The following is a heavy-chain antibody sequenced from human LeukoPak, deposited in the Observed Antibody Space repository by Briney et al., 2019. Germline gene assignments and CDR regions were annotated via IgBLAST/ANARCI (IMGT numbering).Heavy chain of an antibody. V-gene: IGHV3-30*04. CDR3: ASTQFETYYYDSSRSGGSN. CDR1: GFTFSNYA. J-gene: IGHJ4*02. CDR2: ISYDGSNK. Sequence: PGKSLRLSCAASGFTFSNYAMHWVRQAPGKGLEWVAVISYDGSNKYYADSVKGRFTISRDNSKNTLYLQMNSLRAEDTAVYYCASTQFETYYYDSSRSGGSNWGQGTLVTVSS. D-gene: IGHD3-22*01.